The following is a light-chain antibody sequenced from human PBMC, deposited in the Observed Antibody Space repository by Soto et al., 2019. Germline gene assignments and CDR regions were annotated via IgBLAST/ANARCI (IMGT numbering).Light chain of an antibody. CDR1: QSVSSSY. CDR2: DAS. V-gene: IGKV3-20*01. Sequence: EIVLTQSPGTLSLSPGERATLSCRASQSVSSSYLAWYQQKPGQAPRLLIYDASRATGIPDRFSASGSGTAFTLTITRLEPEDFAVYYCQHYGTSALFGPGTKVDI. CDR3: QHYGTSAL. J-gene: IGKJ3*01.